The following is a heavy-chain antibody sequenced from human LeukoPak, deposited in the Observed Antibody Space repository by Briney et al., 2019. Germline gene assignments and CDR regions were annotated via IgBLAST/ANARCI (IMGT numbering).Heavy chain of an antibody. J-gene: IGHJ3*02. V-gene: IGHV1-18*01. CDR2: ISAYNGQT. D-gene: IGHD1-26*01. CDR3: SRGSGSYAEDAFDI. CDR1: GYKFMNYG. Sequence: GASVKVSCKASGYKFMNYGITWVRQAPGQGLEWVGWISAYNGQTNYGQKVQGRVTMTTDTSTSTAYMELRSLISDDTAVYYCSRGSGSYAEDAFDIWGQGTMVTVSS.